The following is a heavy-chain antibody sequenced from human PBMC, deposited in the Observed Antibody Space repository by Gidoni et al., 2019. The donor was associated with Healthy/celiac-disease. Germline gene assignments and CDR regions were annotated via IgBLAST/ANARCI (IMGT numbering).Heavy chain of an antibody. CDR3: ASPGEYYYDSSGYYYENWYFDL. Sequence: QLQLQESGPGLVTPSETLSLTCTVSGGSISSSISYWGWIRQPPGKGLEWIGSIYYSGSTYYNPSLKSRVTISVDTSKNQFSLKLSSVTAADTAVYYWASPGEYYYDSSGYYYENWYFDLWGRGTLVTVSS. CDR2: IYYSGST. D-gene: IGHD3-22*01. CDR1: GGSISSSISY. J-gene: IGHJ2*01. V-gene: IGHV4-39*01.